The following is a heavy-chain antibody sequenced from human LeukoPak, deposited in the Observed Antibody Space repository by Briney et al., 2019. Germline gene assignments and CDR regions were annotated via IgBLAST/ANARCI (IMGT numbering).Heavy chain of an antibody. Sequence: SQTLSLTCTVSGGSISSGSYYWSWIRQPAGKGLEWIGRIYTSGSTNCNPSLKSRVTISVDTSKNQFSLKLSSVTAADTAVYYCAREISLNSGVVIPYYFDYWGQGTLVTVSS. D-gene: IGHD3-3*01. CDR2: IYTSGST. J-gene: IGHJ4*02. CDR3: AREISLNSGVVIPYYFDY. V-gene: IGHV4-61*02. CDR1: GGSISSGSYY.